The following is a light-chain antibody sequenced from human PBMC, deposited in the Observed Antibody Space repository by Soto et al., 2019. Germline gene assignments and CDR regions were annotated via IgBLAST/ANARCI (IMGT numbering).Light chain of an antibody. Sequence: DIQSTQSPSSLSASVGDRVTITCRASQSIAYYLNWFQQKPGKAPKLLIYAASSLQSGVPSRFSGSGSGTDFTLTISSLQPEDFATYYCQQSSNSPMYTFGQGTKLYVK. J-gene: IGKJ2*01. CDR3: QQSSNSPMYT. CDR1: QSIAYY. CDR2: AAS. V-gene: IGKV1-39*01.